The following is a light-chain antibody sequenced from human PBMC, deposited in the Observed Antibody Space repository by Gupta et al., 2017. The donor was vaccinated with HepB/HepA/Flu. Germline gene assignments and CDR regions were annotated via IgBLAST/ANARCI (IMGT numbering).Light chain of an antibody. J-gene: IGKJ2*01. CDR1: QSISSN. Sequence: DIQMTQSPSSLSASVGDRVTITCRASQSISSNLNWYQQKPGKAPKLLISAASSLQSGVPSRFSGSGSGTDFTLSISSLQAEDFATYYCQQRDSTPYTFGQGSKLEIK. V-gene: IGKV1-39*01. CDR2: AAS. CDR3: QQRDSTPYT.